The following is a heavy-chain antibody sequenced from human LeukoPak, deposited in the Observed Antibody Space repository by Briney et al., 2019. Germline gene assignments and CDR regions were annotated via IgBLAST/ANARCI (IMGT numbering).Heavy chain of an antibody. V-gene: IGHV3-23*01. CDR1: GFTFSSYA. CDR3: AKDQSGLRKGYCSGGSCYHGPYFDY. CDR2: ISGSGGST. J-gene: IGHJ4*02. D-gene: IGHD2-15*01. Sequence: GGSLRLSCAASGFTFSSYAMSWVRQAPGKGLEWVSAISGSGGSTYYADSVKGRFTISRDNSKNTLYLQMNSLRAEDTAVYYCAKDQSGLRKGYCSGGSCYHGPYFDYWGQGTLVTVSS.